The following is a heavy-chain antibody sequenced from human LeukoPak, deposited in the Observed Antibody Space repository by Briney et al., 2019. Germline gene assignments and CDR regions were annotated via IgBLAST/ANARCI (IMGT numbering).Heavy chain of an antibody. D-gene: IGHD2-15*01. J-gene: IGHJ4*02. CDR1: GGTFSSYA. V-gene: IGHV1-69*13. CDR3: ARGAFGYCSGGSRYRQFDY. Sequence: SVKVSCKASGGTFSSYAISWVRQAPGQGLEWMGGIIPIFGTANYAQKFQGRVTITADESTSTAYMELSSLRSEDTAVYYCARGAFGYCSGGSRYRQFDYWGQGTLVTVSS. CDR2: IIPIFGTA.